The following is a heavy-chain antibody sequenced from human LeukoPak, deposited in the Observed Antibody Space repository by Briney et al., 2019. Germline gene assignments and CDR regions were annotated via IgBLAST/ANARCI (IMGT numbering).Heavy chain of an antibody. V-gene: IGHV1-69*06. J-gene: IGHJ4*02. CDR3: ARSSIIAAAGPYYFDY. CDR1: GGTFSSYA. D-gene: IGHD6-13*01. CDR2: IIPIFGTA. Sequence: GASVKVSCKASGGTFSSYAISWVRQAPGQGLEWMGGIIPIFGTANYAQKFQGRVTITADKSTSTAYMELSSLRSEDTAAYYCARSSIIAAAGPYYFDYWGQGTLVTVSS.